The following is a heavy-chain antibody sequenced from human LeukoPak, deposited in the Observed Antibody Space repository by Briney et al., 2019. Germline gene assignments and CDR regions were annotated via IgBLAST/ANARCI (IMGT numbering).Heavy chain of an antibody. CDR1: GFTFSTNW. J-gene: IGHJ3*02. Sequence: LGGSLRLSCAPSGFTFSTNWMYWVRQAPGKGLVWVSRINSDGRSIGYADSVKGRFTISRDNAYNTLYLQMNSLRAEDTALYYCASGGRVGDIFDIWGQGTMVRVSS. CDR2: INSDGRSI. CDR3: ASGGRVGDIFDI. V-gene: IGHV3-74*01. D-gene: IGHD2-15*01.